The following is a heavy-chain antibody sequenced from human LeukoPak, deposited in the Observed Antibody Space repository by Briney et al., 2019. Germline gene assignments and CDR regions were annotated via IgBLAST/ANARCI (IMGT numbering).Heavy chain of an antibody. D-gene: IGHD6-19*01. CDR3: ARVVAVAGSPPRDV. CDR1: GFTVSSNY. V-gene: IGHV3-53*01. CDR2: IYSGGST. Sequence: GGSLRLSCAASGFTVSSNYMSWVRQAPGKGLEWVSVIYSGGSTYYADSVKGRFTISRDNSKNTLYLQMNSLRAEDTAVYYCARVVAVAGSPPRDVWGQGTTVTVSS. J-gene: IGHJ6*02.